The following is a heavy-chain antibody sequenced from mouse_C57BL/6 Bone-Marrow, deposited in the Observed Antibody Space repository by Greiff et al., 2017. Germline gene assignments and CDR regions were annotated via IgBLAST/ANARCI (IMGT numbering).Heavy chain of an antibody. CDR1: GFTFSSYA. CDR3: ARDCSSYWYFDV. V-gene: IGHV5-4*01. CDR2: ISDGGSYT. D-gene: IGHD1-1*01. Sequence: EVKVVESGGGLVKPGGSLKLSCAASGFTFSSYAMSWVRQTPEKRLEWVATISDGGSYTYYPDNVKGRFTISRDNAKNNLYLQMSHLKSEDTAMYYCARDCSSYWYFDVWGTGTTVTVSS. J-gene: IGHJ1*03.